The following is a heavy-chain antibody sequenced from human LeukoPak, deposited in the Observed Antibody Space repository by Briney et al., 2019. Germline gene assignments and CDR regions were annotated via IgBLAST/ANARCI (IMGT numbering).Heavy chain of an antibody. CDR3: ARVVSWELQDIDY. V-gene: IGHV3-21*01. CDR1: GFTFSTYS. D-gene: IGHD1-26*01. Sequence: PGGSLRLSCAASGFTFSTYSMNWVRQAPGKGLEWVSSISSSSSYIYYADSVKGRFTISRDNAKNSLYLQMNSLRAEDTAVYYCARVVSWELQDIDYWGQGTLVTVSS. J-gene: IGHJ4*02. CDR2: ISSSSSYI.